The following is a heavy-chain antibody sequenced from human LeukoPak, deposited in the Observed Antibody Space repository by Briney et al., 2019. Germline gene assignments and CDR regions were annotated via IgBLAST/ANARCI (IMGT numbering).Heavy chain of an antibody. J-gene: IGHJ4*02. CDR3: AREHPGRSGYGFDY. D-gene: IGHD3-22*01. CDR1: GGSISSYY. Sequence: KPSETLSLTCTVSGGSISSYYWSWIRQPPGKGLEWIGYIYYSGSTNYNPSLKSRVTISVDTSKNQFSLKLSSVTAADTAVYYCAREHPGRSGYGFDYWGQGTLVTVSS. CDR2: IYYSGST. V-gene: IGHV4-59*01.